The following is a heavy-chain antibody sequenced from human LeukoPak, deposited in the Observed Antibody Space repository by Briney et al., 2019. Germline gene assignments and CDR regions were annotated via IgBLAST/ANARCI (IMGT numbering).Heavy chain of an antibody. CDR3: ARLSYYYDVSGNLFDY. CDR1: GGSISNDSYS. Sequence: PSETLSLTCTVSGGSISNDSYSWGWIRQPPGKGLEWIGAIYYRGTTSYNPSLKSRVIISVDTSKNQFSLKLSSVTAADTAVYYCARLSYYYDVSGNLFDYWGQGTLVTISS. D-gene: IGHD3-22*01. J-gene: IGHJ4*02. V-gene: IGHV4-39*01. CDR2: IYYRGTT.